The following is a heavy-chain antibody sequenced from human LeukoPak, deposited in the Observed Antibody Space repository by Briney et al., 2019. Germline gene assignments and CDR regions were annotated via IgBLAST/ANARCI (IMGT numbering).Heavy chain of an antibody. CDR2: MWYDGRRT. Sequence: GRSLRLSCVASGFSFSDFGIHWVRRAPGKGLEWVAVMWYDGRRTYYADSVKGRFTISRDTSKNTLYLQMSSLRAEDTAVYYCARDIDTTSHYGWFDPWGQGTLVTVSS. CDR1: GFSFSDFG. CDR3: ARDIDTTSHYGWFDP. J-gene: IGHJ5*02. D-gene: IGHD2/OR15-2a*01. V-gene: IGHV3-33*01.